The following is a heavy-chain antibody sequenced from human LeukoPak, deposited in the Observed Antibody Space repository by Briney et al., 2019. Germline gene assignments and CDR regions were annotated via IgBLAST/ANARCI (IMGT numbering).Heavy chain of an antibody. CDR3: ARRPYYYGSGSPHDY. V-gene: IGHV4-59*07. CDR1: GGSISSYY. J-gene: IGHJ4*02. Sequence: PSDTLSVTCNVSGGSISSYYRNWVRQPPGQGLEWMGYIYYSGSTNYNPSLKSRVTISVDTSKNQFSLKLSSVTAADTAVYYCARRPYYYGSGSPHDYWGQGTLVTVSS. D-gene: IGHD3-10*01. CDR2: IYYSGST.